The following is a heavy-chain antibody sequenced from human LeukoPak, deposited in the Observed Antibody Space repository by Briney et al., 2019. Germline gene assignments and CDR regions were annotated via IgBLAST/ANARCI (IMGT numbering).Heavy chain of an antibody. J-gene: IGHJ4*02. Sequence: GGSLRLSCAASGFTFSSYAMHWVRQAPGKGLEWVAVISYDGSNKYYADSVKGRFTISRDNSKNTLYLQMNSLRAEDTAVYYCASLQINFDFWSGYYRVSDYWGQGTLVTVSS. CDR2: ISYDGSNK. CDR3: ASLQINFDFWSGYYRVSDY. V-gene: IGHV3-30-3*01. D-gene: IGHD3-3*01. CDR1: GFTFSSYA.